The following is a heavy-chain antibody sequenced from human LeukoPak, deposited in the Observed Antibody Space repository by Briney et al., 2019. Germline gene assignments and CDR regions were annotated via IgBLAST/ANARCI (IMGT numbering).Heavy chain of an antibody. J-gene: IGHJ4*02. CDR1: GFTVSSNY. V-gene: IGHV3-53*04. D-gene: IGHD3-10*01. CDR3: ARDGDLWFGELELVY. CDR2: IYSGGST. Sequence: GGSLRLSCAASGFTVSSNYMSRVRQAPGKGLEWVSVIYSGGSTYYADSVKGRFTISRHNSKNTLHLQMNSLRAEDTAVYYCARDGDLWFGELELVYWGQGTLVTVSS.